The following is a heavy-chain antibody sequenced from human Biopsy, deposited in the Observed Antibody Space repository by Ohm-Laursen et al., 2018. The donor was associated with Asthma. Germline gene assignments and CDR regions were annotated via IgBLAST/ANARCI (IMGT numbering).Heavy chain of an antibody. D-gene: IGHD2-21*02. CDR3: ASYEVVTSILPLDV. Sequence: ASVKVSCKASGYTFINYAMHWVRQAPGQRLEWMGWINAGNGNTKYSQKFQGRVTITRGTSASTAYMDLSSLRSEDTAVYYCASYEVVTSILPLDVWGQGTTVTVSS. J-gene: IGHJ6*02. CDR2: INAGNGNT. V-gene: IGHV1-3*01. CDR1: GYTFINYA.